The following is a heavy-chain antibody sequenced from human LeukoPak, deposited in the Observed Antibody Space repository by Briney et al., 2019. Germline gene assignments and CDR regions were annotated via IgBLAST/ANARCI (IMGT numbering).Heavy chain of an antibody. D-gene: IGHD2-21*01. V-gene: IGHV3-74*01. CDR2: INTDGHST. CDR1: GFTFRNYW. CDR3: LTYSTDPFAFDI. J-gene: IGHJ3*02. Sequence: GGSLRLSCAASGFTFRNYWMFSVRQAPGKGLVWVSRINTDGHSTIYADSVKGRFTVSRDNAKNTVYLQMNSLRGEDTAVYYCLTYSTDPFAFDIGGQGTMVTVS.